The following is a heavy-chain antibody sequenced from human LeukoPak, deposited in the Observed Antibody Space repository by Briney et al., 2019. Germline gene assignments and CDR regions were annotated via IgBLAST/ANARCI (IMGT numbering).Heavy chain of an antibody. J-gene: IGHJ3*02. D-gene: IGHD3-3*01. Sequence: GASVKVSCKASGYTFTGYYMHWVRQAPGQGLEWMGWVNPNSGGTNYAQKFQGRVTMTRDTSISTAYMELSRLRSDDTAVYYCARGYDFWSGYYPSDAFGIWGQGTMVTVSS. V-gene: IGHV1-2*02. CDR3: ARGYDFWSGYYPSDAFGI. CDR2: VNPNSGGT. CDR1: GYTFTGYY.